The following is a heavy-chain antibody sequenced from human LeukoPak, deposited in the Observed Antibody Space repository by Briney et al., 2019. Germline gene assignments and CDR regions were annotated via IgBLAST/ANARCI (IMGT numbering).Heavy chain of an antibody. CDR3: AKDPIWFGESPGYYFDY. D-gene: IGHD3-10*01. CDR2: ISYDGSNK. V-gene: IGHV3-30*18. CDR1: GFTFSSYG. Sequence: PGRSLRLSCAASGFTFSSYGMHWVRQAPGKGLEWVAVISYDGSNKYYADSVKGRFTISRDNSKNTLYLQMNSLRAEDTAVYYCAKDPIWFGESPGYYFDYWGQGTLVTVSS. J-gene: IGHJ4*02.